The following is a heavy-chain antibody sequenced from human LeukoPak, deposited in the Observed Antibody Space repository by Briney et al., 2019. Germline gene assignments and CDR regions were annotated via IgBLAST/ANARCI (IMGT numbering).Heavy chain of an antibody. D-gene: IGHD6-19*01. CDR3: ARDAYSSGWSGWFDR. J-gene: IGHJ5*02. V-gene: IGHV3-30*04. Sequence: PGGSLRLSCAASGFTFSSYAMHWVRQAPGKGLEGGAVISYDGSNKYYADSVKGRFTISRDNSKNTLYLQMNSLRAEDTAVYYCARDAYSSGWSGWFDRWGQGTLVTVSS. CDR1: GFTFSSYA. CDR2: ISYDGSNK.